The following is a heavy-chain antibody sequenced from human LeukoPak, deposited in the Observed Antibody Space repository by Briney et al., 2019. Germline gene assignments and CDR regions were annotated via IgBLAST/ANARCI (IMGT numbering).Heavy chain of an antibody. CDR2: IYHSGST. CDR3: ARNGGNSDYDY. D-gene: IGHD4-23*01. CDR1: GGSISSGGYS. J-gene: IGHJ4*02. Sequence: KTSETLSLTCAVSGGSISSGGYSWSWIRQPPGKGLEWIGYIYHSGSTYYNPSLKSRVTISVDRSKNQFSLKLSSVTAADTAVYYCARNGGNSDYDYWGQGTLVTVSA. V-gene: IGHV4-30-2*01.